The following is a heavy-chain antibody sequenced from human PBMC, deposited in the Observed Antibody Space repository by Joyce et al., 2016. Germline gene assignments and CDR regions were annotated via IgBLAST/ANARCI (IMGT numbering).Heavy chain of an antibody. CDR2: VSYSTTTT. CDR3: ARDKEWAFDS. CDR1: GFTFTSYS. D-gene: IGHD3-3*01. J-gene: IGHJ4*02. V-gene: IGHV3-48*02. Sequence: EVQLVESGGGLVQPGGSLRLSCAASGFTFTSYSMNWVRRAPGGGREGVAYVSYSTTTTYYADSLKGRFTISRDNAQNSLYLQMNSLRDEDTAVYYCARDKEWAFDSWGQGTLVTVSS.